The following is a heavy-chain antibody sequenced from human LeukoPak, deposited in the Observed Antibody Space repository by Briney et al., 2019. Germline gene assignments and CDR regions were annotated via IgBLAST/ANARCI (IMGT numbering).Heavy chain of an antibody. Sequence: GGSLRLSCAASGFTVSNNYMSWVRQAPGKGLEWVSISYSDSNTNYADSVKGRFTISRDTSQTTLSLQMNSLRAEDTAVYYCVRKNRDFNAAFDIWGQGTVVTVSS. CDR2: SYSDSNT. D-gene: IGHD1-14*01. CDR1: GFTVSNNY. V-gene: IGHV3-53*01. J-gene: IGHJ3*02. CDR3: VRKNRDFNAAFDI.